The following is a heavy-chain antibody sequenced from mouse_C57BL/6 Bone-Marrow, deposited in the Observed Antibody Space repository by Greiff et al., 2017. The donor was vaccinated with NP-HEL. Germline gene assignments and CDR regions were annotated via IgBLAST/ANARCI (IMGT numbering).Heavy chain of an antibody. CDR1: GFSLTSYA. V-gene: IGHV2-9-1*01. Sequence: VKLVESGPGLVAPSQSLSITCTVSGFSLTSYAISWVRQPPGKGLEWLGVIWTGGGTNYNSALKSRLSISKDNSKSQVFLKMNSLQTDDTARYYCARNSGGYYDTWYFEVWGTGTTVTVSS. D-gene: IGHD2-3*01. J-gene: IGHJ1*03. CDR3: ARNSGGYYDTWYFEV. CDR2: IWTGGGT.